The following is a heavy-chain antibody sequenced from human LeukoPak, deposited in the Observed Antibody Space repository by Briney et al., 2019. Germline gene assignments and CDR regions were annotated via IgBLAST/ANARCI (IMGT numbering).Heavy chain of an antibody. CDR2: INPNSGGT. D-gene: IGHD6-13*01. CDR3: ARDYSSSWYGYYYYYYMDV. V-gene: IGHV1-2*02. J-gene: IGHJ6*03. Sequence: ASVKVSCKASGYTFTGYYMHWVRQAPGQGLEWMGWINPNSGGTNYAQKFQGRVTMTRDTSISTAYMELSRLRSDDTAVYYCARDYSSSWYGYYYYYYMDVWGKGTTVTVSS. CDR1: GYTFTGYY.